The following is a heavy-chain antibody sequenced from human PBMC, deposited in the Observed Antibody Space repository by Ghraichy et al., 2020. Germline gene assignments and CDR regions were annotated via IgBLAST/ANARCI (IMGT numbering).Heavy chain of an antibody. Sequence: SQTLSLTCAVYGGSFSGYYWSWIRQPPGKGLEWIGEINHSGSTNYNPSLKSRVTISVDTSKNQFSLKLSSVTAADTAVYYCARGCKLGTPGRYFDLWGRGTLVTVSS. D-gene: IGHD7-27*01. CDR3: ARGCKLGTPGRYFDL. CDR2: INHSGST. J-gene: IGHJ2*01. CDR1: GGSFSGYY. V-gene: IGHV4-34*01.